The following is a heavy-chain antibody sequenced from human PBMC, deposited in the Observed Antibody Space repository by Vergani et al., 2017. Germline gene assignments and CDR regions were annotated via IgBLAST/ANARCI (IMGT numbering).Heavy chain of an antibody. J-gene: IGHJ4*02. Sequence: QVQLVESGGGVVQPGRSLRLSCAASGFTFSSYAMHWVRQAPGKGLEWVAVISYDGSNKYYADSVKGRFTISRDNSNNTLYLQMNSLRAEDTAVYYCARDRHYYGSGSYLGYWGQGTLVTVSS. CDR2: ISYDGSNK. V-gene: IGHV3-30*04. D-gene: IGHD3-10*01. CDR3: ARDRHYYGSGSYLGY. CDR1: GFTFSSYA.